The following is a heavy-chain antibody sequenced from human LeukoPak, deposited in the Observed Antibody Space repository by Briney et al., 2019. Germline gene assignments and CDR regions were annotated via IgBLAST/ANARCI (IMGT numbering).Heavy chain of an antibody. Sequence: SVNVSCKASGGTFRTFAISWVRQAPGQGLEWMGGIIPIFGIPDSAQKFQGRLTITADESTTTAYMELSSLRSDDTAIYYCGLSGNYYYYYMDVWGKGTTVTISS. CDR2: IIPIFGIP. J-gene: IGHJ6*03. V-gene: IGHV1-69*01. D-gene: IGHD6-25*01. CDR3: GLSGNYYYYYMDV. CDR1: GGTFRTFA.